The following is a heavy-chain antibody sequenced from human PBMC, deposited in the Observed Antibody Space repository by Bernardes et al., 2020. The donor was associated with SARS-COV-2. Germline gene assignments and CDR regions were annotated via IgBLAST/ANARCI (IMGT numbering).Heavy chain of an antibody. CDR1: GGSLSSSNSY. J-gene: IGHJ3*02. CDR2: INYRGTT. V-gene: IGHV4-39*01. Sequence: SETLSLTCTVSGGSLSSSNSYWTWIRQPPGKGLEWIGTINYRGTTYYNPSLKSRVTISLETSKNQFSLKLTSVTAADTAVYYCARRGADDSFDIWGQGTMVTVSP. CDR3: ARRGADDSFDI.